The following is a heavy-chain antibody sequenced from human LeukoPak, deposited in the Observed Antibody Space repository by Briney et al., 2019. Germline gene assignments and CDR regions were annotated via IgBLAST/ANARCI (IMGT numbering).Heavy chain of an antibody. D-gene: IGHD6-19*01. CDR1: GYTFTGYY. CDR2: INPNSGGT. Sequence: ASVKVSCKASGYTFTGYYMHWVRRAPGQGLEWMGWINPNSGGTNYAQKFQGRVTMTRDTSISTAYMELSRLRSDDTAVYYCAHVIAVAGTTTDAFDIWGQGTMVTVSS. J-gene: IGHJ3*02. CDR3: AHVIAVAGTTTDAFDI. V-gene: IGHV1-2*02.